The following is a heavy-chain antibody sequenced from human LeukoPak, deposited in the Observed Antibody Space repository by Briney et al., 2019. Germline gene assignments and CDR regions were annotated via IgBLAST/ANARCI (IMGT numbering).Heavy chain of an antibody. CDR3: ASGGRSFGYDS. D-gene: IGHD2-15*01. V-gene: IGHV3-74*01. J-gene: IGHJ4*02. CDR1: GFTFSSYW. Sequence: PGGSLTLSCVASGFTFSSYWMYWVRQAPGKALVCVSHISTDETSTSYADSVKGRFTISRDNAKNTLYLQMNSLRGEDTAVYYCASGGRSFGYDSWGQGTLVTVSS. CDR2: ISTDETST.